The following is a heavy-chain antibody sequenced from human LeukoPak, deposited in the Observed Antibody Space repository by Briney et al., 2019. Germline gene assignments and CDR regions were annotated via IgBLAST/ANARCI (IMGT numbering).Heavy chain of an antibody. V-gene: IGHV3-33*01. CDR1: GFTFSSYG. CDR3: ARDLRSGYCSSTSCYAVSDGMDV. D-gene: IGHD2-2*01. J-gene: IGHJ6*02. Sequence: GGSLRLSCAASGFTFSSYGMHWGRQAPGKGLEWVAVIWYDGSNKYYADSVKGRFTISRDNSKNTLYLQMNSLRAEDTAVYYCARDLRSGYCSSTSCYAVSDGMDVWGQGTTVTVSS. CDR2: IWYDGSNK.